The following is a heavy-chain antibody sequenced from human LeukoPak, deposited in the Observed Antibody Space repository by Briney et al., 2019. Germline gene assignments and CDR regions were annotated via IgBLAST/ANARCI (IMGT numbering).Heavy chain of an antibody. D-gene: IGHD6-19*01. CDR3: ARLRALAGYSSGYDAFDI. V-gene: IGHV4-39*01. Sequence: KPSETLSLTCTVSGGSISSSSYYWGWIRQPPGMGLEWIGSIYYSGSTYYNPSLKSRVTISVDTSKNQFSLKLGSVTAADTAVYYCARLRALAGYSSGYDAFDIWGQGTMVTVSS. CDR2: IYYSGST. CDR1: GGSISSSSYY. J-gene: IGHJ3*02.